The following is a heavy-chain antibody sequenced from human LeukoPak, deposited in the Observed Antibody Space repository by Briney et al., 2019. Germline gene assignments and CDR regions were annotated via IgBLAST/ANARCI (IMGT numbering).Heavy chain of an antibody. V-gene: IGHV3-74*01. D-gene: IGHD3-3*01. Sequence: GGSLRLSCAASGFTFSSYAVYWVRQAPGKGLVWVSRINTDGSSTSYADSVKGRFIISRDNAKNTLYLQMNSLRAEDTAVYYCAVATDFSVYYYYMDVWGKGTMVTVSS. CDR2: INTDGSST. CDR3: AVATDFSVYYYYMDV. CDR1: GFTFSSYA. J-gene: IGHJ6*03.